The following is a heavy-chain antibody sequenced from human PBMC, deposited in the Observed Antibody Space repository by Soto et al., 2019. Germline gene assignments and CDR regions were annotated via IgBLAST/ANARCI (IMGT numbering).Heavy chain of an antibody. CDR3: ARGSSSSSRYNWFDP. D-gene: IGHD6-13*01. V-gene: IGHV1-69*02. CDR1: GGTFSSYT. J-gene: IGHJ5*02. CDR2: IIPILGIA. Sequence: GASVKVSCKASGGTFSSYTISWVRQAPGQGLEWVGRIIPILGIANYAQKFQGRVTITADKSTSTAYMELSSLRSEDTAVYYCARGSSSSSRYNWFDPWGQGTLVTVSS.